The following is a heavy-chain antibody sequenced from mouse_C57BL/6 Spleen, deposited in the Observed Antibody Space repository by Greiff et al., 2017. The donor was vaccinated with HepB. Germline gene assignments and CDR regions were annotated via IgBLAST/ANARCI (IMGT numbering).Heavy chain of an antibody. CDR3: AREESYLTPADY. J-gene: IGHJ4*01. CDR1: GYTFTSYW. V-gene: IGHV1-61*01. CDR2: IYPSDSET. Sequence: QVQLKQPGAELVRPGSSVKLSCKASGYTFTSYWMDWVKQRPGQGLEWIGNIYPSDSETHYNQKFKDKATLTVDKSSSTAYMQLSSLTSEDSAVYYCAREESYLTPADYWGQGTSVTVSS. D-gene: IGHD1-1*01.